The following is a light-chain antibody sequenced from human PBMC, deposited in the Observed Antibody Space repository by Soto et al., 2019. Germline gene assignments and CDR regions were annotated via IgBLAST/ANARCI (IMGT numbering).Light chain of an antibody. CDR1: QSVNSH. J-gene: IGKJ5*01. CDR2: DAS. CDR3: QQRSSWPKVT. Sequence: EIVLTQSPATLSLSPGERVTLSCRTSQSVNSHLAWYQQKPGQAPRLLIYDASNRASGTPARFSGSGSGTDFTLTISSLEPEDFAVYYCQQRSSWPKVTFGQGTRLEIK. V-gene: IGKV3-11*01.